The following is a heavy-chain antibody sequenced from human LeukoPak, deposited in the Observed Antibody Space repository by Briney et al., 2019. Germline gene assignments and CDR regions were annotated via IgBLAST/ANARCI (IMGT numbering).Heavy chain of an antibody. V-gene: IGHV1-69*04. CDR2: IIPILGIA. D-gene: IGHD4-11*01. CDR3: ARDSSKRRQTTVTTGANYYYYGMDV. CDR1: GGTFSSYA. Sequence: SVKVSCKAPGGTFSSYAISWVRQAPGQGLECMGRIIPILGIANYAQKFQGRVTITADKSTSTAYMELSSLRSEDTAVYYCARDSSKRRQTTVTTGANYYYYGMDVWGQGTTVTVSS. J-gene: IGHJ6*02.